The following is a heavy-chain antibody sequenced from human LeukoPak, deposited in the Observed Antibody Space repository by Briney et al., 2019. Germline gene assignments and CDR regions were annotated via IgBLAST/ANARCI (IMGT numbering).Heavy chain of an antibody. CDR2: ISGSGDNT. CDR1: GFSFSSYT. J-gene: IGHJ4*02. CDR3: AKRSGYTTGWFFDF. V-gene: IGHV3-23*01. D-gene: IGHD6-19*01. Sequence: GSLRLSCAASGFSFSSYTMSWVRQAPGKGLEWVSSISGSGDNTYYAESVKGRFTISRDNSKNTLFLQMNSLRAEDTAVFYCAKRSGYTTGWFFDFWGQGTLVTVSS.